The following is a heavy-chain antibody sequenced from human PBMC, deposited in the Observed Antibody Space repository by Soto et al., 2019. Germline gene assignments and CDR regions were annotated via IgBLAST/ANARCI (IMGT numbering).Heavy chain of an antibody. CDR3: ARGDCSSTSCSRVWFDP. Sequence: GASVKVSCKASGGTFSSYAISWVRQAPGQGLEWMGGIVPILGTANYAQKFQGRVTITADESTSTAYMELSSLRSEDTAVYYCARGDCSSTSCSRVWFDPWGQGTLVTVSS. CDR1: GGTFSSYA. D-gene: IGHD2-2*01. V-gene: IGHV1-69*13. J-gene: IGHJ5*02. CDR2: IVPILGTA.